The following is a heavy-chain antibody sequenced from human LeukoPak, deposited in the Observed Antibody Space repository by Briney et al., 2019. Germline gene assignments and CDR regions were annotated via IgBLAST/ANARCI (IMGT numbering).Heavy chain of an antibody. D-gene: IGHD2-2*01. J-gene: IGHJ4*02. CDR3: ARGGYCSSTSCPPLGY. Sequence: ASVKVSCKASGYTFTSYDINWVRQATGQGLEWMGWMNPNSGNTGYAQKFQGRVTITRNTSISTAYMELSSLRSEDTAVYYCARGGYCSSTSCPPLGYWGQGTLVTVSS. CDR2: MNPNSGNT. V-gene: IGHV1-8*03. CDR1: GYTFTSYD.